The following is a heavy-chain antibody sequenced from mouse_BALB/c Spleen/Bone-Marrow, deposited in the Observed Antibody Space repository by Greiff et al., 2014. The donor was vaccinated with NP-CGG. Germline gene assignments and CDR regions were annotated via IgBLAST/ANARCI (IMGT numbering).Heavy chain of an antibody. CDR2: ISYSGST. CDR1: GYSITSDYA. Sequence: EVQLQQSGPGLVKPSQSLSLTCTVTGYSITSDYAWYWIRQFPGNKLGWMGYISYSGSTSYNPSLKSRISITRDTSKNQFFLQLNSVTTEYTATYYCAGTWYFDVWGAGTTVTVSS. J-gene: IGHJ1*01. D-gene: IGHD4-1*01. V-gene: IGHV3-2*02. CDR3: AGTWYFDV.